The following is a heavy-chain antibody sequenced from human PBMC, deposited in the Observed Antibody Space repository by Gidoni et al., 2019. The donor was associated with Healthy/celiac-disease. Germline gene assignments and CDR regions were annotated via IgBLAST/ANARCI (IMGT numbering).Heavy chain of an antibody. J-gene: IGHJ6*02. CDR1: GFSFSSYG. Sequence: QVQLVESGGGVVQPGRSLRLSCAASGFSFSSYGMHWVRQAPGKGLEWVAVISYDGSNKYYADSVKGRFTISRDNSKNTLYLQMNSLRAEDTAVYYCAKGGWSGPNPPYYYYYGMDVWGQGTTVTVSS. V-gene: IGHV3-30*18. CDR2: ISYDGSNK. CDR3: AKGGWSGPNPPYYYYYGMDV. D-gene: IGHD3-3*01.